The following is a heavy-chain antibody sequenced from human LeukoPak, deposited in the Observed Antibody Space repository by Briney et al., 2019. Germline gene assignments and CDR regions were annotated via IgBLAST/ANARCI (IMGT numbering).Heavy chain of an antibody. V-gene: IGHV3-7*01. CDR2: IKQDGSEK. CDR1: GFTFSSYA. CDR3: AGESPFFDY. J-gene: IGHJ4*02. Sequence: PGGSLRLSCAASGFTFSSYAMSWVRQAPGKGLEWVANIKQDGSEKYYVDSVKGRFTISRDNAKNSLYLQMNSLRAEDTAVYYCAGESPFFDYWGQGTLVTVSS.